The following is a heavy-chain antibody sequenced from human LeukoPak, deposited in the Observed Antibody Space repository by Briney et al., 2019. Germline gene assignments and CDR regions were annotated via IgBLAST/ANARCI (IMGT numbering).Heavy chain of an antibody. CDR3: AKDLGKVIAAAGTSGFDS. CDR2: INWDGGST. J-gene: IGHJ4*01. CDR1: GFNFYDYT. Sequence: GGSLRLSCAASGFNFYDYTMHWVRHIPGKSLEWVSLINWDGGSTFYADSVKGRFTISRDTRKNFLYLQMISLRTEDTALYYCAKDLGKVIAAAGTSGFDSWGRGTLVTVSS. D-gene: IGHD6-13*01. V-gene: IGHV3-43*01.